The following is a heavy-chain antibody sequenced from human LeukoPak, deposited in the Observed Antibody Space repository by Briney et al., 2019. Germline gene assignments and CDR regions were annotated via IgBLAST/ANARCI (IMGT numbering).Heavy chain of an antibody. CDR3: ARDVTRLHPYYYYYMDV. D-gene: IGHD4-11*01. J-gene: IGHJ6*03. V-gene: IGHV4-30-2*06. CDR2: LFHSGNT. CDR1: GDSITTVYS. Sequence: SETLSLTCTVSGDSITTVYSWSWIRQSPGKGLEWLGYLFHSGNTYYNPSLKSRVTISVDTSKNQFSLKLSSVTAADTAVYYCARDVTRLHPYYYYYMDVWGKGTTVTVSS.